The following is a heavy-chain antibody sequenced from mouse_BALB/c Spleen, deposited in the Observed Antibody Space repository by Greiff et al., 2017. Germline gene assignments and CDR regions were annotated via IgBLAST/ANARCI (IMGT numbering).Heavy chain of an antibody. Sequence: DVQLVESGGGLVQPGGSRKLSCAASGFTFSSFGMHWVRQAPEKGLEWVAYISSGSSTIYYADTVKGRFTISRDNPKNTLFLQMTSLRSEDTAMYYCARSGYYGNLFAYWGQGTLVTVSA. CDR2: ISSGSSTI. CDR3: ARSGYYGNLFAY. D-gene: IGHD2-1*01. V-gene: IGHV5-17*02. J-gene: IGHJ3*01. CDR1: GFTFSSFG.